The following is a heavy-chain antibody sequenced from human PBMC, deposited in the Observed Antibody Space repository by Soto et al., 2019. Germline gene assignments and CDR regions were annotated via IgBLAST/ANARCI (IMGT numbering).Heavy chain of an antibody. CDR3: VGTGTTDDF. J-gene: IGHJ4*02. CDR2: VYNSRGS. V-gene: IGHV4-30-4*01. CDR1: GASLKPGYYY. Sequence: DTLTLPCHVPGASLKPGYYYWRCIRHPTEKGLECSKYVYNSRGSYYNPSLNGRLTISLDTSMNQFSLKLNSVTAADMDFYYCVGTGTTDDFWGRGTLVTVS. D-gene: IGHD4-17*01.